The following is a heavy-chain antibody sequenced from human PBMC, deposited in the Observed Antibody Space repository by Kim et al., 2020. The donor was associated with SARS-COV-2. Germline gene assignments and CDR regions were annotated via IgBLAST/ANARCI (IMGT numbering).Heavy chain of an antibody. CDR2: ISYDGSNK. J-gene: IGHJ6*02. V-gene: IGHV3-33*05. CDR3: ARDPPSGAYQLPPDV. D-gene: IGHD2-2*01. Sequence: GGSLRLSCAASGFTFSSYGMHWVRQAPGKGLEWVAVISYDGSNKYYADSVKGRFTISRDNSKNTLYLQMNSLRAEDTAVYYCARDPPSGAYQLPPDVWGQGITVTVSS. CDR1: GFTFSSYG.